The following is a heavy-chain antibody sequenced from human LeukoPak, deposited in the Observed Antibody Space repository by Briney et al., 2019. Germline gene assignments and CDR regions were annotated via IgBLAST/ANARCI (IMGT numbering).Heavy chain of an antibody. CDR3: ATALNLHDGRGEGDAFDI. Sequence: ASVKVSCKVSGYTLTELSMHWVRQAPGKGLEWMGGFDPEDGETIYAQKFQGRVTMTEDTSTDTAYMELSSLRSEDTAVYYCATALNLHDGRGEGDAFDIWGQGTMVTVSS. D-gene: IGHD4-17*01. V-gene: IGHV1-24*01. J-gene: IGHJ3*02. CDR2: FDPEDGET. CDR1: GYTLTELS.